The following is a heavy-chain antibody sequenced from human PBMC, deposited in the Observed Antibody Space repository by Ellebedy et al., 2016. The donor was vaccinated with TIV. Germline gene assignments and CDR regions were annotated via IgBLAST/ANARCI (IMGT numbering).Heavy chain of an antibody. CDR3: ARRGSEWELI. CDR2: IIPILGIA. D-gene: IGHD1-26*01. V-gene: IGHV1-69*04. J-gene: IGHJ4*02. CDR1: GGTFSSYA. Sequence: AASVKVSCKASGGTFSSYAISWVRQAPGQGLEWMGRIIPILGIANYAQKFQGRVTITADKSTSTAYMGLRSLRSDDPAVYYCARRGSEWELIWGQGTLVTVSS.